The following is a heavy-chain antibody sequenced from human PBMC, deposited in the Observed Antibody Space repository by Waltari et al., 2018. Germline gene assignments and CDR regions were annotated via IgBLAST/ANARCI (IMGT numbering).Heavy chain of an antibody. Sequence: QLQLQESGPGLVKPSETLSLTCTGPGGSITTNPHWGWIRQPPGKGLEWMGNMQYRGSTFYNPSLKSRVMIFLDTSKNQYSLRLSSMGAADTAVYFCGRIAFGDEGGYFQHWGQGTLVTVSS. J-gene: IGHJ1*01. D-gene: IGHD4-17*01. CDR1: GGSITTNPH. V-gene: IGHV4-39*01. CDR2: MQYRGST. CDR3: GRIAFGDEGGYFQH.